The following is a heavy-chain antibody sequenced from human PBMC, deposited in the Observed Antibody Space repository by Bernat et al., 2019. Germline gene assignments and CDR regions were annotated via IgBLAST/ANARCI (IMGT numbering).Heavy chain of an antibody. D-gene: IGHD3-3*01. CDR2: IIPILGIA. CDR3: ARGSRYYDFWSGYPKDYGMDV. Sequence: QVQLVQSGAEVKKPGSSVKVSCKASGGTFSSYAISCVRQAPGQGLEWMGSIIPILGIANYDQKFQGRVTITADKSTSTAYMELSSLRSEDTAVYYCARGSRYYDFWSGYPKDYGMDVWGQGTTVTVSS. V-gene: IGHV1-69*04. J-gene: IGHJ6*02. CDR1: GGTFSSYA.